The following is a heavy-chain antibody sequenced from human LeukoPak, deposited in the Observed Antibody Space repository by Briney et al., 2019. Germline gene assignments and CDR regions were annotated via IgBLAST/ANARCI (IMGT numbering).Heavy chain of an antibody. CDR2: ISSSSSYI. CDR3: ARATTYDILTGYFDY. V-gene: IGHV3-21*01. CDR1: GFTFSSYG. Sequence: GGSLRLSCAASGFTFSSYGMHWVRQAPGKGLEWVSSISSSSSYIYYAESVKGRFTMSRDNAKNSLYLQMNSLRAEDTAVYYCARATTYDILTGYFDYWGQGTLVTVSP. D-gene: IGHD3-9*01. J-gene: IGHJ4*02.